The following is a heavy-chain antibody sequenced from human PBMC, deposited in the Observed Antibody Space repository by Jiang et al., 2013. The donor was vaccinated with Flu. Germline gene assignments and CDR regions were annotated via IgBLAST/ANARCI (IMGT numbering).Heavy chain of an antibody. D-gene: IGHD6-19*01. Sequence: ISWVRQAPGKGLEWVSSITSRSTYIYYADSVKGRFTISRDNAKSLVYLQMNSLRAEDTAAYYCARDLAGRRWYFDLWGRGTLVIVSS. CDR2: ITSRSTYI. V-gene: IGHV3-21*01. J-gene: IGHJ2*01. CDR3: ARDLAGRRWYFDL.